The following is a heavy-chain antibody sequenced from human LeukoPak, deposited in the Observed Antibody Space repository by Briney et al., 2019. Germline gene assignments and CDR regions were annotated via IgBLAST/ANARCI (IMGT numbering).Heavy chain of an antibody. Sequence: GASVKVSCKASGYTFTSYGIGWVRQAPGQGLEWMGWISAYNGNTNYAQKLQGRVTMTTDTSTSTAYMELRSLRSDDTAVYYCARVPSWRGSWYDYYFDYWGQGTLVTVSS. CDR3: ARVPSWRGSWYDYYFDY. D-gene: IGHD6-13*01. CDR2: ISAYNGNT. J-gene: IGHJ4*02. CDR1: GYTFTSYG. V-gene: IGHV1-18*01.